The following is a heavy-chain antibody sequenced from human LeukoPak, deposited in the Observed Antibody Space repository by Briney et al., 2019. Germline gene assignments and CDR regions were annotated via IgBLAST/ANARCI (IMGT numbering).Heavy chain of an antibody. Sequence: ASVTVSCKASGYTFTSYGISWVRQAPGQGLEWMGWISAYNGNTNYAQKLQGRVTMTTDTSTSTAYMELRSLRSEDTAVYYCARSSSSVDAFDIWGQGTMVTVSS. CDR3: ARSSSSVDAFDI. J-gene: IGHJ3*02. CDR1: GYTFTSYG. CDR2: ISAYNGNT. V-gene: IGHV1-18*01. D-gene: IGHD6-6*01.